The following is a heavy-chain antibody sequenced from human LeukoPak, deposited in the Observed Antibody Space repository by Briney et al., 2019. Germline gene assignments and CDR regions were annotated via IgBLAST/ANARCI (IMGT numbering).Heavy chain of an antibody. CDR3: VGWQVAGAFEI. J-gene: IGHJ3*02. V-gene: IGHV4-59*01. Sequence: SETLSLTCTVSGVSMSIYYWSWIRQPPGKRLEWIAFISYIESSNYNPSLTSRATISVDSSKNQFSLKLNSVTAADTAVYYCVGWQVAGAFEIWGQGTMVTVSS. CDR1: GVSMSIYY. D-gene: IGHD6-19*01. CDR2: ISYIESS.